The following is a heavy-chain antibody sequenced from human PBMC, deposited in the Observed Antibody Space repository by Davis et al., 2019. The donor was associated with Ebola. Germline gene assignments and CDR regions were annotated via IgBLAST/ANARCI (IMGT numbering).Heavy chain of an antibody. V-gene: IGHV4-39*01. D-gene: IGHD2-8*01. CDR3: ARKVYIIAYYYYGIDV. Sequence: PSETLSLTCTVSGGSISTSNLYWGWIRQPPGKGLEWIGSISYSGSTYYKPSLMSRLTISEDTSKNQISLKLTSVTAADTAVYYCARKVYIIAYYYYGIDVWGQGTTVTVSS. J-gene: IGHJ6*02. CDR2: ISYSGST. CDR1: GGSISTSNLY.